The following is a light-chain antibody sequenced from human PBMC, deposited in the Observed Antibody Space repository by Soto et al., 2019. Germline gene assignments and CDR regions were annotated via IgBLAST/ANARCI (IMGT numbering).Light chain of an antibody. CDR3: QQYDTSYT. CDR2: DVS. V-gene: IGKV3-20*01. CDR1: DTIGYKS. J-gene: IGKJ2*01. Sequence: EIVLTQFPGTLSLSPGERATLSCRASDTIGYKSLAWYQQQPGLAPTLLIYDVSTRAPGIPDRFSGSGSGTDFTLTISRLEPGDFAVYYCQQYDTSYTFGPGTRLEI.